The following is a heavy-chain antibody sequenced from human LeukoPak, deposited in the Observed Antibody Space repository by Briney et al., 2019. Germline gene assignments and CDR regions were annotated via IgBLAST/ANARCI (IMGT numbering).Heavy chain of an antibody. CDR3: ATERELPRVLDY. CDR2: FDPEDGGT. V-gene: IGHV1-24*01. Sequence: ASVKVSYTVSGYTLTELSMHWVRQAPGKGLEWMGGFDPEDGGTIYAQKFQGRVTMPEDTSTDTAYMELSSLRSEDTAVYYCATERELPRVLDYWGQGTLVTVSS. J-gene: IGHJ4*02. CDR1: GYTLTELS. D-gene: IGHD1-26*01.